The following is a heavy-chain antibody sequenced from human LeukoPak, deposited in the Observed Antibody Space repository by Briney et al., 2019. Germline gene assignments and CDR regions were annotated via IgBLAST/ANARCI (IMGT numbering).Heavy chain of an antibody. Sequence: GGSLRLSCAASGFTFSSYSMNWVRQAPGKGLEWVSSISSSSRYIYYADSVKGRFTISRDNAKNSLYLQMNSLRAEDTAVYYCARALIAVAGGDWFDPWGQGTLVTVSS. J-gene: IGHJ5*02. CDR3: ARALIAVAGGDWFDP. D-gene: IGHD6-13*01. CDR1: GFTFSSYS. V-gene: IGHV3-21*01. CDR2: ISSSSRYI.